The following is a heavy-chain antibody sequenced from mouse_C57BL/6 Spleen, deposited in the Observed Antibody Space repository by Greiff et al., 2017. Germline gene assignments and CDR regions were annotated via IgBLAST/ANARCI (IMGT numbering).Heavy chain of an antibody. Sequence: VQLQQPGAELVKPGASVKMSCKASGYTFTSYWITWVKQRPGQGLEWIGDIYPGSGSTNYNEKFKSKATLTVDTSSSTAYMQLSSLTSEDSAVYYCANYYGSPSGFAYWGQGTLVTVSA. CDR2: IYPGSGST. D-gene: IGHD1-1*01. CDR3: ANYYGSPSGFAY. CDR1: GYTFTSYW. J-gene: IGHJ3*01. V-gene: IGHV1-55*01.